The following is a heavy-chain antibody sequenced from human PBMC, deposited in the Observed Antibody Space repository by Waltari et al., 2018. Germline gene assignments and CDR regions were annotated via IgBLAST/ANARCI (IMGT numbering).Heavy chain of an antibody. V-gene: IGHV4-34*01. J-gene: IGHJ4*02. CDR2: IKHSGST. Sequence: QVQLQQWGAGLLKPSETLSLTCAVYGGSFSGYYWSWIRQPPGKGLEWIGEIKHSGSTNYNPSLKSRVTRSVDTSKNQFSLKLSSVTAADTAVYYCAREVREQLVPYYFDYWGQGTLVTVSS. D-gene: IGHD6-6*01. CDR1: GGSFSGYY. CDR3: AREVREQLVPYYFDY.